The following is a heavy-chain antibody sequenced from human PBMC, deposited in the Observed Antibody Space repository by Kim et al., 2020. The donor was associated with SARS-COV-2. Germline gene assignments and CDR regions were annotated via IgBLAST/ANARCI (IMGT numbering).Heavy chain of an antibody. J-gene: IGHJ4*02. Sequence: GESLKISCKGSGYTFSANWIGWVRQVPGKGLEWMGIIYPADSDTRYSPSFQGQVTFSADKSISTAYLQWNSLKASDTAMYYCVRGLEGGTSYDFWGQGTLVTVSS. CDR1: GYTFSANW. CDR2: IYPADSDT. CDR3: VRGLEGGTSYDF. V-gene: IGHV5-51*01. D-gene: IGHD6-6*01.